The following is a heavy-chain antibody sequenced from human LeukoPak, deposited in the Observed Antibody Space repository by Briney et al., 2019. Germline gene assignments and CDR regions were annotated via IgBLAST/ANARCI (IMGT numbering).Heavy chain of an antibody. CDR2: ISGSCGTT. Sequence: PGGSLRLSCAASGFTFISYGMSWVRQAPGKGLEWVSTISGSCGTTYYADSVKGRFTISRDNSNNTLYLQMNSLRADDTAVYYCAKPARTDYADYWGQGTLVTVSS. D-gene: IGHD1-14*01. CDR3: AKPARTDYADY. CDR1: GFTFISYG. J-gene: IGHJ4*02. V-gene: IGHV3-23*01.